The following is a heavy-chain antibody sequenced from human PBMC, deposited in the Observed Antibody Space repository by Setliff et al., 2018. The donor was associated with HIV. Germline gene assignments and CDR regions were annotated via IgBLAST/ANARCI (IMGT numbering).Heavy chain of an antibody. D-gene: IGHD3-22*01. V-gene: IGHV3-74*01. CDR1: GFTFSNYW. CDR2: INGDGSVI. J-gene: IGHJ4*02. Sequence: GGSLRLSCAASGFTFSNYWMNWVRQVPGKGLMWVARINGDGSVINYADSVKGRFTISRDNSKNTLFLQMNSLRVEDTAVYYCVRDFHDSSGYSDFWGQGTLVTVSS. CDR3: VRDFHDSSGYSDF.